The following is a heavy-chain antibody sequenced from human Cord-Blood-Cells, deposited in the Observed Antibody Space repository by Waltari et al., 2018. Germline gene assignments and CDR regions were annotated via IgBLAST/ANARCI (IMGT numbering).Heavy chain of an antibody. CDR1: GGTFSSYA. CDR2: INPFLGIA. V-gene: IGHV1-69*09. J-gene: IGHJ3*02. D-gene: IGHD1-7*01. Sequence: QVQLGQSGSEVKKPGSSVKVSFTASGGTFSSYAISCVRQAPGQGLEWMGRINPFLGIANYAQKCQGRGTITADKATSTAYRELSTLRSEDTAVYYCARERRGNWNYAFGIWGQGTMVTVSS. CDR3: ARERRGNWNYAFGI.